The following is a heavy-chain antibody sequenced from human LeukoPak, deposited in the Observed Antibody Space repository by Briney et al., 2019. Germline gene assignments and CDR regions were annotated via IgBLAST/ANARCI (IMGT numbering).Heavy chain of an antibody. V-gene: IGHV1-18*01. J-gene: IGHJ3*02. CDR3: ARKNSGSKDHAFDI. D-gene: IGHD3-10*01. CDR1: GYTFTNHG. Sequence: GASVKVSCKASGYTFTNHGISWVRQAPGQGLEWVGWISGHSRDGHYAQKFQGRVTMTSDTSATTAYMELRSLRSDDTAVYYCARKNSGSKDHAFDIWGQGTMVTVSA. CDR2: ISGHSRDG.